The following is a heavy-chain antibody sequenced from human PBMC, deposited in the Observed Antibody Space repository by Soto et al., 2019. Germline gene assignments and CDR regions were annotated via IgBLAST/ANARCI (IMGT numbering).Heavy chain of an antibody. CDR3: DRAKVQRSTDGMDV. CDR1: GFTFSSYA. Sequence: GGSLRLSCAASGFTFSSYAMSWVRQAPGKGLEWVSSISGSGSSTYYADSVKGRFTISRDNSKNTLYLQMNSLRAEDTAVYYYDRAKVQRSTDGMDVWGQGTTVTVSS. D-gene: IGHD5-18*01. J-gene: IGHJ6*02. CDR2: ISGSGSST. V-gene: IGHV3-23*01.